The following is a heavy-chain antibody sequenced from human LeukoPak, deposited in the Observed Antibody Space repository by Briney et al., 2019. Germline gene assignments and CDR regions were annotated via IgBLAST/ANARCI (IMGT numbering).Heavy chain of an antibody. Sequence: GRSLRLSCAASGFTFSSYAMHWVRQAPGKGLEWVAVISYDGSNKYYADSVKGRFTISRDNSKNTLYLQMNSLRAEDTAVYNCARDDDSSGYYTPGWFDPWGQGTLVTVSS. V-gene: IGHV3-30-3*01. D-gene: IGHD3-22*01. J-gene: IGHJ5*02. CDR3: ARDDDSSGYYTPGWFDP. CDR1: GFTFSSYA. CDR2: ISYDGSNK.